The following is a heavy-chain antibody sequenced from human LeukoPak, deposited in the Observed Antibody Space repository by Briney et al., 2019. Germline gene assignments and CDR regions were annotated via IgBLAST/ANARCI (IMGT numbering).Heavy chain of an antibody. CDR1: GFTFSSYS. V-gene: IGHV3-21*01. CDR2: ISSSSSYI. Sequence: GGSLRLSCAASGFTFSSYSMNWGRQAPGKGLEWVSSISSSSSYIYYADSVKGRFTISRDNAKNSLYLQMNSLRAEDTAVYYCARVPTGTTSMAGYWGQGTLVTVSS. D-gene: IGHD1-7*01. CDR3: ARVPTGTTSMAGY. J-gene: IGHJ4*02.